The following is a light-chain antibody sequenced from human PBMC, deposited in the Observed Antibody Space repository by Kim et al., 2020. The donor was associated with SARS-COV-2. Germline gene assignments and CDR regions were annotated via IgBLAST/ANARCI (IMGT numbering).Light chain of an antibody. CDR2: DAS. Sequence: ASVGDRVTITCQASHDISIYLNWYQQKPGRAPKLLIYDASKLEPGVPSRFSGSGSGTDFTFTISSLQPEDIATYYCQQYDNPLITFGQGTRLEIK. J-gene: IGKJ5*01. CDR1: HDISIY. V-gene: IGKV1-33*01. CDR3: QQYDNPLIT.